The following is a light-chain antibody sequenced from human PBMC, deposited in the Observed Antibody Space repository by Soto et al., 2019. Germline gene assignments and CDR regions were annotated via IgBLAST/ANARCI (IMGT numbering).Light chain of an antibody. CDR1: NLGDKY. J-gene: IGLJ2*01. CDR2: QDS. Sequence: SYELTQPPSVSVSPGQTASITCSGGNLGDKYACWYQQKPGQSPVLVMYQDSKRPSGIPERFSGSNSGNTATLTISGTQAMDEADYYCQAWDSSTVVFGGGTKLTVL. CDR3: QAWDSSTVV. V-gene: IGLV3-1*01.